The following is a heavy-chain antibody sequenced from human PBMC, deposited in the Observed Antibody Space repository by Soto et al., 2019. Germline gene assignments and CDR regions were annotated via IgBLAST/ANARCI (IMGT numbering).Heavy chain of an antibody. CDR3: VKDACGGDCGNPGGFDY. V-gene: IGHV3-33*06. J-gene: IGHJ4*02. CDR2: IWYDGTNK. Sequence: QVHLVESGGGVVQPGTSLRLSCVVSGFTLSDHGIHWVRQAPGKGLEWVAVIWYDGTNKFYADSVRGRFTISGDNSKNTVYLHMDSLRVEDMGLYYCVKDACGGDCGNPGGFDYWGQGTLVTVSS. D-gene: IGHD2-21*02. CDR1: GFTLSDHG.